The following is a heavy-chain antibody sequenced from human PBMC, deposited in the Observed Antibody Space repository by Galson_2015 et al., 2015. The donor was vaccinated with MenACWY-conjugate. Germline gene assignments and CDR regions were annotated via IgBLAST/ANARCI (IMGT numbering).Heavy chain of an antibody. Sequence: SLRLSCAASGFTFSSCAMSWVRQAPGKGLEWVSAISGSGGGTYYADSVKGRFTISRDNYKNTLYLQMNSLRAEDTAVYYCAKDMHRKITVAAPTDYWGQGTLGTVSS. CDR3: AKDMHRKITVAAPTDY. V-gene: IGHV3-23*01. D-gene: IGHD6-19*01. J-gene: IGHJ1*01. CDR2: ISGSGGGT. CDR1: GFTFSSCA.